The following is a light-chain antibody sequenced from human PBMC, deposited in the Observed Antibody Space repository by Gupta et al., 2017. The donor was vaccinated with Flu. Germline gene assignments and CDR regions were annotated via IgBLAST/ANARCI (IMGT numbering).Light chain of an antibody. V-gene: IGLV2-14*01. Sequence: QSALTQPASVSGSPGQSITISCTGTISDVGGYNYVSWYQQHPGKAPKLMIYDVSSRPSGVSNRFSGSKSGTTASLTISGLQAEDEVDYYCSSYTSSSTRHVFGTGTKVTVL. CDR1: ISDVGGYNY. CDR3: SSYTSSSTRHV. CDR2: DVS. J-gene: IGLJ1*01.